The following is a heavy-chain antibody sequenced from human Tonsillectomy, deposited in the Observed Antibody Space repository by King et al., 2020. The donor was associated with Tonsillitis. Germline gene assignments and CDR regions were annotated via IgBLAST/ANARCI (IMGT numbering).Heavy chain of an antibody. CDR2: IYYSGST. D-gene: IGHD3-16*01. J-gene: IGHJ5*02. V-gene: IGHV4-59*08. CDR3: ARNHIWHWGLNWFDP. Sequence: VQLQESGPGLVKPSETLSLTCTVSGGSISSYYWSWIRQPPGKGLEWIGYIYYSGSTNYHPSLKSRVTISVDTSKNQFSLKLSAVTAADTAVYYCARNHIWHWGLNWFDPWGQGTLVTVSS. CDR1: GGSISSYY.